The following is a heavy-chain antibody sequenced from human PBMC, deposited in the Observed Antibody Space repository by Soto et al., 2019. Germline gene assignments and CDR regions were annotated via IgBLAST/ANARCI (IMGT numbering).Heavy chain of an antibody. Sequence: EVQLLESGGGLVQPGGSLRLSCTASEFTFSNYAMSWVRQAPGKGLEWVSAISASGAATYYVDSVKGRFTISRDTSKTTLYVQMNSLRAEDTGVYYCARCAVWSTTSGGWCNWLDPWGQGTLVTVSS. V-gene: IGHV3-23*01. CDR1: EFTFSNYA. CDR3: ARCAVWSTTSGGWCNWLDP. D-gene: IGHD2-21*01. CDR2: ISASGAAT. J-gene: IGHJ5*02.